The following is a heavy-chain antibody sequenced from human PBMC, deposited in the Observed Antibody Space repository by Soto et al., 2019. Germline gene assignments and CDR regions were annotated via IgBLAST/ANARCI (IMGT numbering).Heavy chain of an antibody. Sequence: SETLSLTCAVSGGSISSSNCWSFVRQPPGKGLEWIGEIYHSGSTNYNPSLKSRVTISVDKSKNQFSLKLSSVTAADTAVYYCASSAGFGDNWFDPWGQGTLVTVSS. CDR1: GGSISSSNC. D-gene: IGHD3-10*01. CDR2: IYHSGST. CDR3: ASSAGFGDNWFDP. V-gene: IGHV4-4*02. J-gene: IGHJ5*02.